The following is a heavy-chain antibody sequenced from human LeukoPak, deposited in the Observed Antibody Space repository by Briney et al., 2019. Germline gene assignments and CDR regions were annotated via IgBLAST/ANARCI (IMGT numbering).Heavy chain of an antibody. CDR3: ARAGSSGWYPNWFDP. Sequence: PSETLSLTCTVSGGSISSYYWCWIRQPPGKGLEWIGYIYYSGSTNYNPSLKSRVTISVDTSKNQFSLKLSSVTAADTAVYYCARAGSSGWYPNWFDPWGQGTLVTVSS. CDR2: IYYSGST. CDR1: GGSISSYY. J-gene: IGHJ5*02. D-gene: IGHD6-19*01. V-gene: IGHV4-59*01.